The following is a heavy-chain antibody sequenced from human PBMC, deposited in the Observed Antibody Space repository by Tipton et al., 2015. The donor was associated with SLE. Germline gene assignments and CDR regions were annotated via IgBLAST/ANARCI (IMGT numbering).Heavy chain of an antibody. D-gene: IGHD3-16*02. CDR1: GFSFDDYG. J-gene: IGHJ3*02. Sequence: SLRLSCAASGFSFDDYGMTWVRQAPGKGLEWVSGIDSDGTYTDYADFVKGRFTISRDNAKNSLYLQMNSLRAEDTAVYYCSGELSPRVGFDIWGQGTMVTVSS. V-gene: IGHV3-20*04. CDR2: IDSDGTYT. CDR3: SGELSPRVGFDI.